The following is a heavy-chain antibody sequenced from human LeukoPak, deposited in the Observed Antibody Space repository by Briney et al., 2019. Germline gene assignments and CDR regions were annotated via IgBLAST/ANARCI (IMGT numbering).Heavy chain of an antibody. CDR1: GGSISSYY. J-gene: IGHJ4*02. Sequence: SETLSLTCTVSGGSISSYYWSWIRQPPGKGLEWIGYIYYSGSTNYNPSLKSRVTISVDTSMNQFSLKLSSVTAADTAVYYCARAPYSYGFVLDYWGQGTLATVSS. CDR2: IYYSGST. D-gene: IGHD5-18*01. CDR3: ARAPYSYGFVLDY. V-gene: IGHV4-59*01.